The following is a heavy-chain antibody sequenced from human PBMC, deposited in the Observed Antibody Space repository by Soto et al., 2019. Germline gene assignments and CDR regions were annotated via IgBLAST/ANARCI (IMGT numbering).Heavy chain of an antibody. D-gene: IGHD3-3*01. Sequence: GGSLRLSCAASGFTFSSYAMSWVRQAPGKGLEWVSAISGSGGSTYYADSVKGRFSISRDNSKNTLYLQMNSLRAEDTAVYYCAKWPAYYDFWSGYAYNWFDPWGQGTLVTVSS. J-gene: IGHJ5*02. CDR2: ISGSGGST. V-gene: IGHV3-23*01. CDR3: AKWPAYYDFWSGYAYNWFDP. CDR1: GFTFSSYA.